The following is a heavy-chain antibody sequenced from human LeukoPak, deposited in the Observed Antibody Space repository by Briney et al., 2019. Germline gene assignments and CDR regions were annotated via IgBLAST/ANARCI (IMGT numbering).Heavy chain of an antibody. CDR1: GGSIRSYY. J-gene: IGHJ6*02. CDR3: ARGISTVANYYYYGMDV. CDR2: IYYSGST. D-gene: IGHD4-11*01. V-gene: IGHV4-59*01. Sequence: SETLSLTCTVSGGSIRSYYWSWIRQPPGKALEWIGYIYYSGSTNYNPSLKSRVTISVDTSKNQFSLKLSSVTAADTAVYYCARGISTVANYYYYGMDVWGQGTTVTVSS.